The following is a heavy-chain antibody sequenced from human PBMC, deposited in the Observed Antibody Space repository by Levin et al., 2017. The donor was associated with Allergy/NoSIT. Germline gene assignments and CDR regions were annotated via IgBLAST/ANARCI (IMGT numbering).Heavy chain of an antibody. D-gene: IGHD5-24*01. CDR2: ISRDGSRT. J-gene: IGHJ4*02. Sequence: SCATSGFTFSNCAMSWVRQAPGKGLEWVSVISRDGSRTVYADSVKGRFTISRDNSKNTLYLQMNSLRVEDTAVYYCEPRTYNYDLFDFWGLGTLVTVSS. CDR1: GFTFSNCA. CDR3: EPRTYNYDLFDF. V-gene: IGHV3-23*01.